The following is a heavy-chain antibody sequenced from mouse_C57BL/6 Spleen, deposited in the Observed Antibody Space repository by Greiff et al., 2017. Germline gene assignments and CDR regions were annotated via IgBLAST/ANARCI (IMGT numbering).Heavy chain of an antibody. Sequence: DVKLQESGGGLVKPGGSLKLSCAASGFTFSSYAMSWVRQTPEKRLEWVATISDGGSYTYYPDNVKGRFTISRDNAKNNLYLQMSHLKSEDTAMYYCARDKSYANYFDYWGQGTTLTVSS. CDR3: ARDKSYANYFDY. V-gene: IGHV5-4*01. D-gene: IGHD1-1*01. CDR2: ISDGGSYT. CDR1: GFTFSSYA. J-gene: IGHJ2*01.